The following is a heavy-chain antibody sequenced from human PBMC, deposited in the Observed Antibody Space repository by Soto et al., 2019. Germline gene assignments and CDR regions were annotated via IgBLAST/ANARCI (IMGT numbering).Heavy chain of an antibody. CDR2: IYYSGTA. Sequence: QVQLQESGPGLVKPSETLSLTCTVSGGSLSPNYWTWIRQPPGKGLEWIAYIYYSGTATYNPSLNSRVAISLDMSQNQFSLTLISVPAADPAVYYCARLGAYYQSLDPWGQGTLVTVSS. V-gene: IGHV4-59*08. CDR1: GGSLSPNY. J-gene: IGHJ5*02. CDR3: ARLGAYYQSLDP. D-gene: IGHD3-22*01.